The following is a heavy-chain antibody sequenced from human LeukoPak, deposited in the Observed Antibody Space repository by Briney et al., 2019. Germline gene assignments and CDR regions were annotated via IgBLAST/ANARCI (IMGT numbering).Heavy chain of an antibody. D-gene: IGHD2-8*01. J-gene: IGHJ5*02. CDR3: AKDGRMVYAMSWFDP. CDR1: GFTFSSYS. V-gene: IGHV3-23*01. Sequence: GGSLRLSCAASGFTFSSYSMNWVRQAPGKGLEWVSTISGSGATTYYADPVKGRFTISRDNSKNTLYLQMNSLRAEDTAVYYCAKDGRMVYAMSWFDPWGQGTLVTVSS. CDR2: ISGSGATT.